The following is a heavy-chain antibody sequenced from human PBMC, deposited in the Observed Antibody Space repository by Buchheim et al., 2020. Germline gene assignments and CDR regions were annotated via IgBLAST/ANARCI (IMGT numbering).Heavy chain of an antibody. CDR1: GGSFSGYY. CDR2: INHSGST. V-gene: IGHV4-34*01. D-gene: IGHD6-19*01. Sequence: QVQLQQWGAGLLKPSETLSLTCAVYGGSFSGYYWSWIRQPPGKGLEWIGEINHSGSTNYNPSLKSRVTISVDTSKNQFSLKLSSVTAADTAVYYCARGELRYKLKGSGWYGYWGQGTL. CDR3: ARGELRYKLKGSGWYGY. J-gene: IGHJ4*02.